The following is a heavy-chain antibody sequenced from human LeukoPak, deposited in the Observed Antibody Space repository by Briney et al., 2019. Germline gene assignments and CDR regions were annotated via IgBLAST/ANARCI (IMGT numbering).Heavy chain of an antibody. J-gene: IGHJ4*02. V-gene: IGHV4-39*01. CDR3: ASITPEWLSIANFDY. CDR2: IYYSGST. D-gene: IGHD3-3*01. CDR1: GGSISSSSYY. Sequence: PSETLSLTCTVSGGSISSSSYYWGWIRQPPGKGLEWIGSIYYSGSTYYNPSLKSRVTISVDTSKNQFSLKLSPVTAADTAVYYCASITPEWLSIANFDYWGQGTLVTVSS.